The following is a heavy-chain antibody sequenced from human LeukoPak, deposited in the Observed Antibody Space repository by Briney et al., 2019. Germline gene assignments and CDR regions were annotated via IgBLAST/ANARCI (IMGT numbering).Heavy chain of an antibody. J-gene: IGHJ4*02. CDR1: GYTFTSYG. V-gene: IGHV1-18*01. CDR3: ARGRPPSITMIVVVTRRGHYFDY. D-gene: IGHD3-22*01. CDR2: ISAYNGNT. Sequence: VASVKVSCKASGYTFTSYGISWVRQAPGQGLEWMGWISAYNGNTNYAQKLQGRVTMTTDTSTSTAYMELRSLRSDDTAVYYCARGRPPSITMIVVVTRRGHYFDYWGQGTLVTVSS.